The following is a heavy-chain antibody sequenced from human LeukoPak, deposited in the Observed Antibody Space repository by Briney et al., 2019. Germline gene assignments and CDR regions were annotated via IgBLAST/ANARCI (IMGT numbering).Heavy chain of an antibody. CDR3: ARANFLYCSSTTCLFDY. CDR1: GYTFTDYY. Sequence: ASVKVSCKASGYTFTDYYLHWVRQAPGQGFEWMGWFNPNSGDTNYAQKFQGRVTMTRDTSISTAHMEMSRLRSDDTAVYYCARANFLYCSSTTCLFDYWGRGTLVIVSS. V-gene: IGHV1-2*02. D-gene: IGHD2-2*01. CDR2: FNPNSGDT. J-gene: IGHJ4*02.